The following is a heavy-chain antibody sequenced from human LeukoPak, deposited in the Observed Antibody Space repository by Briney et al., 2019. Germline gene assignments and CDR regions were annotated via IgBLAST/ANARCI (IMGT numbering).Heavy chain of an antibody. D-gene: IGHD6-13*01. CDR3: ARGGSSWYLVFDY. CDR2: INPNSGGT. V-gene: IGHV1-2*02. Sequence: ASVKVSCKASGYTFTAYYMHWVRQAPGQGLEWMGWINPNSGGTNYAQKFQGRVTMTRDTSISTDYMELSSLRSDDTAVYYCARGGSSWYLVFDYWGQGTLVTVSS. J-gene: IGHJ4*02. CDR1: GYTFTAYY.